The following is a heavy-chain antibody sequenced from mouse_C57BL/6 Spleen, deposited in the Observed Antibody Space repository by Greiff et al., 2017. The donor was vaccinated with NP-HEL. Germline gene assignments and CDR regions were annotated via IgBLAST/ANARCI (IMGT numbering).Heavy chain of an antibody. V-gene: IGHV1-26*01. D-gene: IGHD2-4*01. Sequence: VQLQQSGPELVKPGASVKISCKASGYTFTDYYMNWVKQSHGKSLEWIGDINPNNGGTSYNQKFKGKATFTVDKPSSTAYMELRSLTSEDSAVYYCAWDYDRGFAYWGQGTLVTVSA. CDR2: INPNNGGT. J-gene: IGHJ3*01. CDR1: GYTFTDYY. CDR3: AWDYDRGFAY.